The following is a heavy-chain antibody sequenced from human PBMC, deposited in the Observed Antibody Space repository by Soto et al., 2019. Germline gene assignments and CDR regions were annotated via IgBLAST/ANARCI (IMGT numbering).Heavy chain of an antibody. D-gene: IGHD1-7*01. J-gene: IGHJ5*02. CDR2: VYWHDDL. V-gene: IGHV2-5*01. CDR3: ARAYDWNYA. Sequence: QITLKESGPTLVKPTQTLTLTCTVSGFSLTTIGVGVGWIRQSPGKGLEWLASVYWHDDLRYNPSLKDRLTISRDTSKNQVVLTMTNMDPEDTATYYCARAYDWNYAWGQGILVTVSS. CDR1: GFSLTTIGVG.